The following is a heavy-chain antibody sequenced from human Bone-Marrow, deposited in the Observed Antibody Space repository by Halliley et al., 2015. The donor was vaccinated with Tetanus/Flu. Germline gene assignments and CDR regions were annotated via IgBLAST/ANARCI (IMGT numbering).Heavy chain of an antibody. Sequence: SLRLSCVASGFIFTNYGMHWVRQAPGKGLEWVAAISYDGSKKYYADSVKGRFTISRDNSKNTLYLQMNSLRPEDTSVYYCAKDLRGGSARASLLGPGVWGQGTT. CDR1: GFIFTNYG. CDR3: AKDLRGGSARASLLGPGV. V-gene: IGHV3-30*18. J-gene: IGHJ6*02. D-gene: IGHD3-10*01. CDR2: ISYDGSKK.